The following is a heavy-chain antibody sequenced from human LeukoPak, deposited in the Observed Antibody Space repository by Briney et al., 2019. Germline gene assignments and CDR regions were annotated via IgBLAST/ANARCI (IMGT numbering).Heavy chain of an antibody. Sequence: GGSLRLSCAASGFTFSGSAMHWVRQASGKGLEWVGRIRSKANSYATAYAASVKGRFTISRDDSKNTAYLQMNSLKTEDTAVYYCTTHFEYNSSSGPDYYYYYYMDVWGKGTTVTVSS. V-gene: IGHV3-73*01. CDR3: TTHFEYNSSSGPDYYYYYYMDV. D-gene: IGHD6-6*01. CDR1: GFTFSGSA. CDR2: IRSKANSYAT. J-gene: IGHJ6*03.